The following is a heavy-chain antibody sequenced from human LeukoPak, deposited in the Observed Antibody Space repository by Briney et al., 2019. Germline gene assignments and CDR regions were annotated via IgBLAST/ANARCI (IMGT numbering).Heavy chain of an antibody. Sequence: GGSLRLSCAVSGFIFSSYWMNWVRQAPGKGLEWVGKKKEDGSEKYYVDSVKGRLTISRDNAKNSTDLQMNSLRGDDTAVYYCAKDVGKWESLHFFDYWGQGTLVTVSS. J-gene: IGHJ4*02. CDR1: GFIFSSYW. CDR2: KKEDGSEK. D-gene: IGHD1-26*01. CDR3: AKDVGKWESLHFFDY. V-gene: IGHV3-7*03.